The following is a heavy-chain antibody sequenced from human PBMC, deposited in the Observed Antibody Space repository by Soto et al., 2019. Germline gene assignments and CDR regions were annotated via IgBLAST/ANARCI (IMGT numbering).Heavy chain of an antibody. D-gene: IGHD2-15*01. J-gene: IGHJ5*02. V-gene: IGHV4-34*01. CDR2: INHSGST. CDR1: GGSFSGYY. Sequence: SETLSLTCAVYGGSFSGYYWSWIRQPPGKGLEWIGEINHSGSTNYNPSLKSRVTISVDTSKNQFSLKLSSVTAADTAVYYCARGLGVCSGGSCSFDPWGQGTLVTVSS. CDR3: ARGLGVCSGGSCSFDP.